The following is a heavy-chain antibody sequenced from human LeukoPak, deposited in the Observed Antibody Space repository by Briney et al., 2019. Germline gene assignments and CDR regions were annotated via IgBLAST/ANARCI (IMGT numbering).Heavy chain of an antibody. V-gene: IGHV1-8*01. Sequence: GASVKVSCKASGYTFTSYDINWVRQATGQGLEWMGWMNPNSGNTGYAQKFQGRVTMTRNTSISTAYMELSSLRSDDTAVYYCARERSRIYYDSSGYPNWFDPWGQGTLVTVSS. CDR3: ARERSRIYYDSSGYPNWFDP. D-gene: IGHD3-22*01. CDR1: GYTFTSYD. J-gene: IGHJ5*02. CDR2: MNPNSGNT.